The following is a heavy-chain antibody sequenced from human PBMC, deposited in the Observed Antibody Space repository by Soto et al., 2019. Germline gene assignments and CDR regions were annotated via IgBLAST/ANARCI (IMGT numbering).Heavy chain of an antibody. CDR1: GGSISSGDYY. V-gene: IGHV4-30-4*01. CDR2: IYYSGST. J-gene: IGHJ4*02. CDR3: ARGSVGYCSSTSCTDY. D-gene: IGHD2-2*01. Sequence: SETLSLTCTVSGGSISSGDYYWSWIRQPPGKGLEWIGYIYYSGSTYYNPSLKSRVTISVDTSKNQFSLKLSSVTAADTAVYYCARGSVGYCSSTSCTDYWGQGTLVTVS.